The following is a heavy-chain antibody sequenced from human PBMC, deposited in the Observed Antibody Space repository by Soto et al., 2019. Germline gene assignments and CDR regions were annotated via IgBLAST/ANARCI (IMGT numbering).Heavy chain of an antibody. CDR2: IVVGSGNT. V-gene: IGHV1-58*01. Sequence: SVKVSCKASGFTFTSSAVQWVRQALGQRLEWIGWIVVGSGNTNYAQKFQERVTITRDMSTSTAYMELSSLRSEDTAVYYCAATYSSSWSEVWFDPWGQGTLVTVSS. J-gene: IGHJ5*02. D-gene: IGHD6-13*01. CDR3: AATYSSSWSEVWFDP. CDR1: GFTFTSSA.